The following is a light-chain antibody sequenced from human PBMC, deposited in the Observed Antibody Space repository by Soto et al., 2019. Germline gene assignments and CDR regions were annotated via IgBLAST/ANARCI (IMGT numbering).Light chain of an antibody. CDR2: KAS. V-gene: IGKV1-5*03. Sequence: QMTQSPSTLSASLRERVTITCRASQTISNWLAWYQQKPGKAPKLLIYKASTLESAVPSRFSGTGSGTEFTLTISGLQPEDFATYYCQQYNSYSQTFGQGTKVDIK. J-gene: IGKJ1*01. CDR3: QQYNSYSQT. CDR1: QTISNW.